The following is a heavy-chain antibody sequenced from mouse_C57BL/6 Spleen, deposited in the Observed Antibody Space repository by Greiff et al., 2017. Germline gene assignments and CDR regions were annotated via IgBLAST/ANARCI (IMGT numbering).Heavy chain of an antibody. V-gene: IGHV5-6*01. CDR3: ARQDYLDY. CDR1: GFTFSSYG. CDR2: ISSGGSYT. J-gene: IGHJ2*01. Sequence: EVKLMESGGDLVKPGGSLKLSCAASGFTFSSYGMSWVRQTPDKRLEWVATISSGGSYTYYPDSVKGRFTISRDNAKNTLYLQMSSLKSEDTALYYCARQDYLDYWGQGTTLTVSS.